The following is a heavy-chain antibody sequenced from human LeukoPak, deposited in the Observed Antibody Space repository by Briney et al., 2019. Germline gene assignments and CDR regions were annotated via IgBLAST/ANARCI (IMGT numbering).Heavy chain of an antibody. Sequence: GGSLRLSCAASGFTFSSYGMHWVRQAPGKGLEGGAVIWYDGSNKYYADSVKGRFTISRDNSKNTLYLQMNSLRAEDTAVYYCAREPHCSSTSCYRRYFDYWGQGTLVTVSS. D-gene: IGHD2-2*01. CDR3: AREPHCSSTSCYRRYFDY. CDR2: IWYDGSNK. CDR1: GFTFSSYG. J-gene: IGHJ4*02. V-gene: IGHV3-33*01.